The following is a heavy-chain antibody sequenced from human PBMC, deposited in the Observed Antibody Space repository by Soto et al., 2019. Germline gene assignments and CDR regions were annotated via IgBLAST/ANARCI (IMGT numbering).Heavy chain of an antibody. CDR1: GGSISSYY. Sequence: PSETLSLTCSVSGGSISSYYWTWIRQPAGKGLERIGRIHTSGSTNYNPSLKSRVTMSVDTSKKQFSLKVSSVTAADTAVYYCARANDITPSEWGQGTLVTVSS. V-gene: IGHV4-4*07. CDR2: IHTSGST. CDR3: ARANDITPSE. J-gene: IGHJ4*02.